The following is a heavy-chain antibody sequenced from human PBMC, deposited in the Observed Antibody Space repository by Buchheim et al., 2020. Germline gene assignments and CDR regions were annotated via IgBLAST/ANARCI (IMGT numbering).Heavy chain of an antibody. Sequence: QVQLQESGPGLVKPSQPLSLTCTVSGCPISSGGYYWCWIRQHPGKGLEHIWYIYYSGTTSHHPSLKSRLTILVDTSKNQFSLKLSTVTAADTAVYYCAGVTPNENWYFDHWGHGTL. V-gene: IGHV4-31*03. J-gene: IGHJ2*01. CDR3: AGVTPNENWYFDH. D-gene: IGHD2-15*01. CDR2: IYYSGTT. CDR1: GCPISSGGYY.